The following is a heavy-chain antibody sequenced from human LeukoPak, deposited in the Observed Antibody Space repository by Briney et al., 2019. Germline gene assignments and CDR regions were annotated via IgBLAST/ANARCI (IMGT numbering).Heavy chain of an antibody. D-gene: IGHD5-12*01. J-gene: IGHJ4*02. Sequence: ASVKVSCKASVYTFTSYDINWVRQATGQGLEWMGWMNPNSGNTGYAQKFQGRVTMTRNTSISTDYMELSSLRSEDTAVYYCARAHVMRGYSGYGYWGQGTLVTVSS. CDR3: ARAHVMRGYSGYGY. CDR1: VYTFTSYD. V-gene: IGHV1-8*01. CDR2: MNPNSGNT.